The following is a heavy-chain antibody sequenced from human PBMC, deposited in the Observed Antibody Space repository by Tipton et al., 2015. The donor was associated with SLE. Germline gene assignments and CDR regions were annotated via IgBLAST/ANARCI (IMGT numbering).Heavy chain of an antibody. Sequence: TLSLTCTVSGGINSHYWIWIRQPPGKGLEWLGYISYNGHTYYNPSFKGRVTMSVGTSKNHFSLNLSSVTVADTAIYYCARVPFTETADTGWGPGTLVTVSS. V-gene: IGHV4-59*11. D-gene: IGHD2-2*01. CDR3: ARVPFTETADTG. CDR2: ISYNGHT. J-gene: IGHJ4*02. CDR1: GGINSHY.